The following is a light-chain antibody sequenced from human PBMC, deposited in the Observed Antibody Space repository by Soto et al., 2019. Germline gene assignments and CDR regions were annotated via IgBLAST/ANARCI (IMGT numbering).Light chain of an antibody. J-gene: IGLJ1*01. CDR2: EVT. Sequence: QSVLTQPASVSGSPGQSIAISCTGSSSDVGIYNYVSWYQQHPGKVPKLIIYEVTNRPSGVSNRFSGSKPGNTASLTISGLQAEDEADYYCGSYTTSSTRVFGTGTKVTVL. CDR3: GSYTTSSTRV. V-gene: IGLV2-14*01. CDR1: SSDVGIYNY.